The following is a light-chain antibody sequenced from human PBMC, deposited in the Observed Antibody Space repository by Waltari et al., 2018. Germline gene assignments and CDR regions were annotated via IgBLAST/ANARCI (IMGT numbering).Light chain of an antibody. Sequence: EIVLTQSPATLSLSPGERATLSCRASQIIKNYLAWYQQKPGQAPRLLIYHASNRATGIPARFSGSGSGTDFTLTISSLEPEDFAVYYCQQRTDWPLTFGGGTTVEIK. V-gene: IGKV3-11*01. CDR1: QIIKNY. J-gene: IGKJ4*01. CDR3: QQRTDWPLT. CDR2: HAS.